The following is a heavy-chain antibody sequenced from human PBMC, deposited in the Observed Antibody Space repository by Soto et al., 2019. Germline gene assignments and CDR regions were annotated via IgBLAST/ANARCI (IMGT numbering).Heavy chain of an antibody. V-gene: IGHV1-69*13. J-gene: IGHJ6*02. CDR1: GGTFSSYA. CDR2: IIPIFGTA. D-gene: IGHD5-12*01. CDR3: ASPGDIVAMIYLGPRGYASYYYYGMDV. Sequence: ASVKDSCKASGGTFSSYAISWVRQAPGQGLEWMGGIIPIFGTANYAQKFQGRVTITADESTSTAYMELSSLRSEDTAVYYCASPGDIVAMIYLGPRGYASYYYYGMDVWGQGTTVTVSS.